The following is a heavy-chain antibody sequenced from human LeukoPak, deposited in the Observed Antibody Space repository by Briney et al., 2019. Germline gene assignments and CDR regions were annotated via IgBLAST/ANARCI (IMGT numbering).Heavy chain of an antibody. CDR2: ISYDGSNK. Sequence: PGGSLRLSCAASGFTFSSYAMHWVRQAPGKGLEWVAVISYDGSNKYYADSVKGRFTISRDNSKNTLYLQMNSLRAEDTAVYYCARDPGTGYSSSRGLDYWGQGTLVTVFS. CDR1: GFTFSSYA. CDR3: ARDPGTGYSSSRGLDY. J-gene: IGHJ4*02. V-gene: IGHV3-30-3*01. D-gene: IGHD6-13*01.